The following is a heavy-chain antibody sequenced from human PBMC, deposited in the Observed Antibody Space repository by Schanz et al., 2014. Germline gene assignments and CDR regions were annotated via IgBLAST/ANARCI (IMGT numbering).Heavy chain of an antibody. D-gene: IGHD2-21*02. CDR2: IASGGSHT. CDR3: AKVQTHTLYGGNSCFDY. Sequence: EVYLVESGGDLVQPGKSLRLSCAASGITFSDYAMSWVRQAPGKGLEWVSTIASGGSHTFYADSVTGRFTISRDNAKNSLYLQMNSLRPEDTALYYCAKVQTHTLYGGNSCFDYWGQGTLVTVSS. J-gene: IGHJ4*02. V-gene: IGHV3-23*04. CDR1: GITFSDYA.